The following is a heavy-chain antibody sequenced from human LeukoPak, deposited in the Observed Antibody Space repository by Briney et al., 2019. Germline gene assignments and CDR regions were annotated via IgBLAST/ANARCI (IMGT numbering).Heavy chain of an antibody. Sequence: GGSLRLSCAASGFTFSSFTMNWVRQAPGKGLEWVSSISSSSSYIYSADSVKGRFTISRDNAQNSLYLQVNSLRAEDTAVYYCAKDVKYNWNYIDYWGQGTLVTVSS. J-gene: IGHJ4*02. V-gene: IGHV3-21*01. D-gene: IGHD1-20*01. CDR2: ISSSSSYI. CDR1: GFTFSSFT. CDR3: AKDVKYNWNYIDY.